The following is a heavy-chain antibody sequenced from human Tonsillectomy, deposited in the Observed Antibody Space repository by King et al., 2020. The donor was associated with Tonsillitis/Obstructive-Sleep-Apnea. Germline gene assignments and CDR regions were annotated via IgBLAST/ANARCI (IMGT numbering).Heavy chain of an antibody. CDR1: GGSVSSGSYY. D-gene: IGHD2-2*01. CDR2: IYYSGST. Sequence: QLQESGPGLVKPSETLSLTCTVSGGSVSSGSYYWSWIRQPPGKGLEWIGYIYYSGSTNYNPSLKSRVTISVDTSKNQFSLKLGSVTAADTDVYYCARGGYCSSTSCPADYYYYYMDVWGKGTTVTVSS. V-gene: IGHV4-61*01. CDR3: ARGGYCSSTSCPADYYYYYMDV. J-gene: IGHJ6*03.